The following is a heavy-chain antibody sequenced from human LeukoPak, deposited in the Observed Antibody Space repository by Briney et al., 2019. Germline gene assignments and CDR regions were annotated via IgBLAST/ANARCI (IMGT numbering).Heavy chain of an antibody. Sequence: GSLRLSCAASEFSVGSNYMTWVRQAPGKGLEWVAFIRYDGSNKYYADSVKGRFTISRDNSKNTLYLQMNSLRAEDTAVYYCAKEIVATIWGQDYWGQGTLVTVSS. CDR2: IRYDGSNK. CDR3: AKEIVATIWGQDY. V-gene: IGHV3-30*02. CDR1: EFSVGSNY. J-gene: IGHJ4*02. D-gene: IGHD5-12*01.